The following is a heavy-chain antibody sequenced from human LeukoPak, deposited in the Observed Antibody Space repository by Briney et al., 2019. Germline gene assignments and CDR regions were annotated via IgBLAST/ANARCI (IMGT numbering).Heavy chain of an antibody. J-gene: IGHJ5*02. CDR3: ARARYNWFDP. CDR1: GGSISSYY. Sequence: SETLSLTCTVSGGSISSYYWSWIRQPPGKGLEWIGYIYYSGSTNYNPSLKSRVTISVDTSKNQFSLDLSSVTAADTTVYYCARARYNWFDPWGQGTLVTVSS. V-gene: IGHV4-59*01. CDR2: IYYSGST.